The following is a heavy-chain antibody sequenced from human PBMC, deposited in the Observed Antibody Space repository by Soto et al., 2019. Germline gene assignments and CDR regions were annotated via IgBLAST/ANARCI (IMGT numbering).Heavy chain of an antibody. Sequence: PXESLTISLKGSGYSFTSYWIGWVRQMPGKGLEWMGIIYPGDSDTRYSPSFQGQVTISADKSISTAYLQWSSLKASDTAMYYCARQRDGYNYGYFDYWGQGTLVTVSS. V-gene: IGHV5-51*01. CDR2: IYPGDSDT. CDR1: GYSFTSYW. CDR3: ARQRDGYNYGYFDY. J-gene: IGHJ4*02. D-gene: IGHD5-12*01.